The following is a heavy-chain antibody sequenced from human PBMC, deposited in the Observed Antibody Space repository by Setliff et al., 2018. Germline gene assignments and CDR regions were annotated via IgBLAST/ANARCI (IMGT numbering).Heavy chain of an antibody. CDR3: ARVGFRGVMSAYFDF. Sequence: GASVKVSCKVSGYTLSELFMHWVRQAPGKGLEWMGGFDAEDGETIYAQKFQGRVTMTEDTSTDTAYMELRGLRYEDTAVYYCARVGFRGVMSAYFDFWGQGTQVTVSS. V-gene: IGHV1-24*01. CDR2: FDAEDGET. D-gene: IGHD3-10*01. J-gene: IGHJ4*02. CDR1: GYTLSELF.